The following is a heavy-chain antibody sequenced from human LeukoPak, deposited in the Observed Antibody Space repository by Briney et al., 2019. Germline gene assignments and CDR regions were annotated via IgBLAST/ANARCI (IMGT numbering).Heavy chain of an antibody. J-gene: IGHJ4*02. D-gene: IGHD2-15*01. Sequence: NAGGSLRLSCAASGFTFSNAWMSWVRQAPGKGLEWVGRIKSKTDGGTTDYAAPVKGRFTISRDDSKNTLYLQMNSLRAEDTAVYYCAKVGGSRDIVVVVAVTFDYWGQGTLVTVSS. CDR2: IKSKTDGGTT. CDR1: GFTFSNAW. CDR3: AKVGGSRDIVVVVAVTFDY. V-gene: IGHV3-15*01.